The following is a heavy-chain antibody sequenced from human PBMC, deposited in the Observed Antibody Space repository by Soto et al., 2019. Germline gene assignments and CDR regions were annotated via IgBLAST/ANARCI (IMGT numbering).Heavy chain of an antibody. Sequence: PSETLSLTCTFSGCSISSAAYCWSWIRQSPDKGLEWIGHIYDGGTTYSSPSLKGRVTISADTSKNQFSLKLSSVTAADTAVYYCARRVLLWFGELSWWFDPWGQGTLVTVSS. CDR1: GCSISSAAYC. J-gene: IGHJ5*02. D-gene: IGHD3-10*01. CDR3: ARRVLLWFGELSWWFDP. V-gene: IGHV4-30-4*01. CDR2: IYDGGTT.